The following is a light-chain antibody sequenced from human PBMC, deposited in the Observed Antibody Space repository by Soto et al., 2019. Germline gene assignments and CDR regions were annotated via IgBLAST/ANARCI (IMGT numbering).Light chain of an antibody. CDR3: QQYNNWPPL. CDR1: QSVSSK. V-gene: IGKV3-15*01. CDR2: GVS. J-gene: IGKJ1*01. Sequence: EIVLTQSPGTLTLSPGERATLSCMASQSVSSKLAWFQQKPGQAPSLLIYGVSTRATGVPVRFSGSGSGTEFTLTINSLQSEDFAVYYCQQYNNWPPLFGQGTKVDIK.